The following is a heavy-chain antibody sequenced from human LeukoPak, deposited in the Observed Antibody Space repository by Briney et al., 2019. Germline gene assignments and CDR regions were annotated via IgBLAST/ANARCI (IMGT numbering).Heavy chain of an antibody. CDR1: GGSFSGYY. Sequence: PSETLSLTCAVYGGSFSGYYWSWIRQPPGKGLEWIGEINHSGSTNYNPSRQSRVTISVDTSKHQFSLQLSSVTAADTAVYYCARRSPQYYDYVWGSYRSYYFDYWGQGTLVTVSS. V-gene: IGHV4-34*01. D-gene: IGHD3-16*02. CDR2: INHSGST. CDR3: ARRSPQYYDYVWGSYRSYYFDY. J-gene: IGHJ4*02.